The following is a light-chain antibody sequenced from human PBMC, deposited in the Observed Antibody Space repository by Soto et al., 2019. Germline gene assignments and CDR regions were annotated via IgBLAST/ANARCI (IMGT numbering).Light chain of an antibody. Sequence: DIVMTQSPATLSVAPGERVTFSCRASQGVSRKLSWYQHKQCQAPRLLISGASTGATGIPARFSGSGSGTEFTLTISSLQSEDCAIYYCQQYHTWPITFGGGTKVEIK. CDR2: GAS. V-gene: IGKV3-15*01. J-gene: IGKJ4*01. CDR1: QGVSRK. CDR3: QQYHTWPIT.